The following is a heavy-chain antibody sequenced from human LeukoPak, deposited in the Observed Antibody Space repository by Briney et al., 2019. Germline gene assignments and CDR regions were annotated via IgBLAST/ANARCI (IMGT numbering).Heavy chain of an antibody. CDR2: ISGSGGST. CDR1: GFTFSSYS. J-gene: IGHJ2*01. CDR3: AKCEAYYYDSSGYYEGYFDL. D-gene: IGHD3-22*01. V-gene: IGHV3-23*01. Sequence: GGSLRLSCAASGFTFSSYSMNWVRQAPGKGLEWVSGISGSGGSTYNADSVKGRFTISRDNSKNTLYLQMNSLRAEDTAVYYCAKCEAYYYDSSGYYEGYFDLWGRGTLVTVSS.